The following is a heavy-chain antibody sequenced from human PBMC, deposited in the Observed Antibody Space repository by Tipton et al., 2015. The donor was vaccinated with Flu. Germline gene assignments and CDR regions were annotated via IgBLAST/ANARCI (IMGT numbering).Heavy chain of an antibody. J-gene: IGHJ6*02. V-gene: IGHV4-4*07. Sequence: TLSLTCTVSGGSIRSYYWSWIRQPAGKGLEWIGRMYTSGSTNDNPSLKSRVTMSLDTSKNQFSPKLTSVTAADTAVYYCAREMYGSGSWGGYYYYGMDVWGQGTAVTVSS. CDR3: AREMYGSGSWGGYYYYGMDV. D-gene: IGHD3-10*01. CDR1: GGSIRSYY. CDR2: MYTSGST.